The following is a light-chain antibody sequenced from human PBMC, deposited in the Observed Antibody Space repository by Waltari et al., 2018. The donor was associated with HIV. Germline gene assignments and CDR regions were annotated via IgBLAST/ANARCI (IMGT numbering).Light chain of an antibody. CDR1: ALSKHY. J-gene: IGLJ2*01. CDR3: QSGHNSDSI. V-gene: IGLV3-25*03. Sequence: SYELTQAPSVSVSPGQTAKITCSGDALSKHYVYWYQQKPGQAPLMMIFKDSERLSEIPARFSASSSGSTSILTISGVQAEDEADYYCQSGHNSDSIFGGGTKLTVL. CDR2: KDS.